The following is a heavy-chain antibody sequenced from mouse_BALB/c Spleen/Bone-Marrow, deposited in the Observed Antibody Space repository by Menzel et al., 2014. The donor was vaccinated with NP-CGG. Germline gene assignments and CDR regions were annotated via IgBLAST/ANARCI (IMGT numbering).Heavy chain of an antibody. J-gene: IGHJ4*01. CDR3: ASRGDYSYAMDY. V-gene: IGHV1-80*01. CDR1: GYAFSNYW. Sequence: QVQLQQSGAELVRPGSSVKISCKASGYAFSNYWMNWVKQRPGQGLEWIGQIYPGDTDIHYNGKFTGKATLTADKSSSTAYMQLSSLTSEDSAVYFCASRGDYSYAMDYWGQGTSVTVSS. D-gene: IGHD1-1*01. CDR2: IYPGDTDI.